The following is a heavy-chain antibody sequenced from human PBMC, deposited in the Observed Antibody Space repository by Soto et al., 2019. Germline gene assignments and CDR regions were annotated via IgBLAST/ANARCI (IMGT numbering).Heavy chain of an antibody. CDR3: AGLKYFHSSDYLVH. V-gene: IGHV4-39*01. D-gene: IGHD3-22*01. CDR2: IYYSGST. J-gene: IGHJ4*02. Sequence: PSETLSLTCTVSGGSISSSSYYWGWIRQPPGKGLEWIGSIYYSGSTYYNPSLRSRVTISVDTSKNQFSLKLSSVTAVDTAVYYCAGLKYFHSSDYLVHWAQGTRVTVSS. CDR1: GGSISSSSYY.